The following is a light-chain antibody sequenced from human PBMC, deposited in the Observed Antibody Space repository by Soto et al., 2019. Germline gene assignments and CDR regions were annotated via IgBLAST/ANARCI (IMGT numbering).Light chain of an antibody. V-gene: IGKV3-11*01. Sequence: ETVLTQSPATLSLSPGERATLSCRASPSVNSYLAWYQQKAGQAPRLLIYDASNRATGIPARFSGSRSGTDFTLTISSLEPEDFAVYYCQQRSNWPWTVGQGTKVEIK. CDR1: PSVNSY. CDR2: DAS. J-gene: IGKJ1*01. CDR3: QQRSNWPWT.